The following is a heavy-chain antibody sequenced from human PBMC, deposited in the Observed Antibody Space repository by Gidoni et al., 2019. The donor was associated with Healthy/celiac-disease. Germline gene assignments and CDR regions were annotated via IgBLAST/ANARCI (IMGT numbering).Heavy chain of an antibody. CDR1: GFTFSSYA. J-gene: IGHJ4*02. Sequence: QVQLVESGGGVAQPGRSLRLSCAASGFTFSSYAMHWVRQAPGKGLEWVAVISYDGSNKYYADSVKGRFTISRDNSKNTLYLQMNSLRAEDTAVYYCARAVTGLPDYWGQGTLVTVSS. V-gene: IGHV3-30-3*01. CDR2: ISYDGSNK. CDR3: ARAVTGLPDY. D-gene: IGHD2-8*02.